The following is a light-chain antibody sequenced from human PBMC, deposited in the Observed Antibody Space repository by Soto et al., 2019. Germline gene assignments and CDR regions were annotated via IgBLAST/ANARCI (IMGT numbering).Light chain of an antibody. J-gene: IGLJ1*01. CDR3: SSYTSSSTPYV. V-gene: IGLV2-14*01. Sequence: QSALTQPASVSGSPGQSITISCTGTSSDVGGYNYVSWYQQHPGKATKLMIYDVSNRPSGVSNRFSGSKSGNTASLTISWLQAEDEADYYCSSYTSSSTPYVFGTGTKVTVL. CDR2: DVS. CDR1: SSDVGGYNY.